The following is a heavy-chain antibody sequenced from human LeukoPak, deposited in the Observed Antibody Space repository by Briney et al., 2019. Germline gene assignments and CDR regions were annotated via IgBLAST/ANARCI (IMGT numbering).Heavy chain of an antibody. CDR1: GGSISSSNW. Sequence: SETLSLTCAVSGGSISSSNWWSGVRQPPGKGLEWIGEIYHSGSTNYTPSLSSRVTNYVDKSKNQISLNVNYVTAADKAIYYCARGTGLTYYRSEGLRGYFDYWGQGILVTVSS. D-gene: IGHD3-10*01. J-gene: IGHJ4*02. CDR3: ARGTGLTYYRSEGLRGYFDY. V-gene: IGHV4-4*02. CDR2: IYHSGST.